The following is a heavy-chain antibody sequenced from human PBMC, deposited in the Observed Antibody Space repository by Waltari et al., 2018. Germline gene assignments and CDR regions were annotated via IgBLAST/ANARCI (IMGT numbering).Heavy chain of an antibody. CDR2: IYYSGST. CDR3: ARSISSYDFWSGYSAGGFDY. Sequence: QVQLQESGPGLVKPSQTLSLTCPVSGGPISSGGYYWHWIRQHPGKGLEWIGYIYYSGSTYYNPSLKSLVTISVDTSKNQFSLKLSSVTAADTAVYYCARSISSYDFWSGYSAGGFDYWGQGTLVTVSS. CDR1: GGPISSGGYY. V-gene: IGHV4-31*01. J-gene: IGHJ4*02. D-gene: IGHD3-3*01.